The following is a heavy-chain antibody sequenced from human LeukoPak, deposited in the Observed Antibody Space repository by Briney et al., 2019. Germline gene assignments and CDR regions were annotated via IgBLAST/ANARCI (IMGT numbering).Heavy chain of an antibody. Sequence: SETLSLTCTVSGGSISSYYWSWIRQPPGKGLEWIGYIYYSGSTNYNPSLKGRVTISVDTSKNQFSLQLNSVTPEDTAVYYCARDQGGLDHWGQGTLVTVSS. CDR1: GGSISSYY. V-gene: IGHV4-59*12. CDR3: ARDQGGLDH. J-gene: IGHJ4*02. CDR2: IYYSGST. D-gene: IGHD3-16*01.